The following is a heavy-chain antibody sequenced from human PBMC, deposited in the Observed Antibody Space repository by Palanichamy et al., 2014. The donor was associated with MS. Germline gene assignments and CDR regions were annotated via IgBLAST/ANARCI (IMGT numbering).Heavy chain of an antibody. CDR3: AKDAYYDYIWGSWDY. CDR2: ST. Sequence: STYYADSVKGRFTISRDNSKNTLYLQMNSLRAEDTAVYYCAKDAYYDYIWGSWDYWGQGTPVTVSS. D-gene: IGHD3-16*01. V-gene: IGHV3-23*01. J-gene: IGHJ4*02.